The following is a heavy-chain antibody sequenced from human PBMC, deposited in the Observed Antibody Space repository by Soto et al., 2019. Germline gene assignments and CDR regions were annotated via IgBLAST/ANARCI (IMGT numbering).Heavy chain of an antibody. V-gene: IGHV3-9*01. CDR2: ISWNSGTE. CDR1: GFTFDDYA. J-gene: IGHJ6*02. Sequence: EVQLVESGGGLVQPGRSLRLSCAASGFTFDDYAIHWVRQAPGKSLEWVSGISWNSGTETYADSVKGRFTISRDNAMNSLYLQMNSLRVEDTALYYCVKDSNYYGMDVWGQGTTVTVSS. CDR3: VKDSNYYGMDV.